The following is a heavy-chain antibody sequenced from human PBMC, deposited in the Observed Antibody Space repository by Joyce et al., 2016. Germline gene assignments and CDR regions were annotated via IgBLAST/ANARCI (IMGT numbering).Heavy chain of an antibody. V-gene: IGHV5-51*01. CDR3: ATRGGMGVPLFDP. Sequence: EAQLVQSGAAVKKPGESLKISCTGSGYSFSHSWIAWVRQMHGKGLEWMGIIFPADSDTTYSPSFQGQVTISVDKSINTAFLEWNSLKVSDTAMYYCATRGGMGVPLFDPWGQGTLVTVSS. CDR2: IFPADSDT. D-gene: IGHD3-16*01. J-gene: IGHJ5*02. CDR1: GYSFSHSW.